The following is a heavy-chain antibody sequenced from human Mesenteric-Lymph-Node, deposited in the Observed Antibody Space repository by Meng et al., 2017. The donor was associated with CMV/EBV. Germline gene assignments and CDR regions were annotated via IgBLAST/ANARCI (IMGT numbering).Heavy chain of an antibody. Sequence: TASGYTFTGYYMHWVRQAPGPGLEWMGRINPNSGGTNYAQKFQGRVTMTRDTSISTAYMEPSRLRSDDTAVYYCARGFSGYLYYFDYWGQGTLVTVSS. CDR3: ARGFSGYLYYFDY. CDR1: GYTFTGYY. CDR2: INPNSGGT. J-gene: IGHJ4*02. D-gene: IGHD5-12*01. V-gene: IGHV1-2*06.